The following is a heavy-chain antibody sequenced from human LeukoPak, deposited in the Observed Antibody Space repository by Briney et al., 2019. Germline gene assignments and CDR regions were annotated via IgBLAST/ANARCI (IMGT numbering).Heavy chain of an antibody. CDR2: ISGSGHDI. J-gene: IGHJ4*02. CDR3: ARDYGGSSPFDY. CDR1: GFTFSESY. V-gene: IGHV3-11*06. Sequence: PGGSLRLSCAASGFTFSESYMTWVRQAPGKGVEWVAYISGSGHDINYSDSVKGRFTISRDNAKNSLYLQMNSLRAEDTAVYYCARDYGGSSPFDYWGQGTLVTVSS. D-gene: IGHD4-23*01.